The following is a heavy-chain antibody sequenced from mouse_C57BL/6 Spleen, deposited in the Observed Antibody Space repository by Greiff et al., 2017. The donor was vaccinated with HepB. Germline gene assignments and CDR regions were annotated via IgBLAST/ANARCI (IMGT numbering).Heavy chain of an antibody. CDR1: GYSITSGYD. Sequence: EVQRVESGPGMVKPSQSLSLPCTVTGYSITSGYDWHWIRHFPGNKLEWMGYISYRGSTNYNPSLKSRISITHDTSKNHFFLKLNSVTTEDTATYYCARGAQATFAMDYWGQGTSVTVSS. CDR2: ISYRGST. CDR3: ARGAQATFAMDY. J-gene: IGHJ4*01. V-gene: IGHV3-1*01. D-gene: IGHD3-2*02.